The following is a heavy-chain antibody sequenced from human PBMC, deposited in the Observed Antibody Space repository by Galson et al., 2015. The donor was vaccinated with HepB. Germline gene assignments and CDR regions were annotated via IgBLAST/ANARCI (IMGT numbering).Heavy chain of an antibody. D-gene: IGHD3-10*01. CDR3: ASRDSGIGSGSYERDDAFDI. CDR1: GYTLTELS. J-gene: IGHJ3*02. V-gene: IGHV1-24*01. Sequence: SVKVSCKVSGYTLTELSMHWVRQAPGKGLEWMGGFDPEDGETIYAQKFQGRVTMTEDTSTDTAYMELSSLRSEDTAVYYCASRDSGIGSGSYERDDAFDIWGQGTMVTVSS. CDR2: FDPEDGET.